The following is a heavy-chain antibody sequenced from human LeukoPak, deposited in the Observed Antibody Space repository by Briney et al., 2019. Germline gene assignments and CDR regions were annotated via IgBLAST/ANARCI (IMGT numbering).Heavy chain of an antibody. CDR1: GGSISSSSYY. D-gene: IGHD5-18*01. V-gene: IGHV4-39*01. CDR2: IYYSGST. CDR3: ARNSYGTPTINWFDP. Sequence: PSETLSLTCTVSGGSISSSSYYWGWIRQPPGKGLEWFGSIYYSGSTYYNPSLKSRVTISVDTSKNQFSLKLSSVTAADTAVYYCARNSYGTPTINWFDPWGQGTLVTVSS. J-gene: IGHJ5*02.